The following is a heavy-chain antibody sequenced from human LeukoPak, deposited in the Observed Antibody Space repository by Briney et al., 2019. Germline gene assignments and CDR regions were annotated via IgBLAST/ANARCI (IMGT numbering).Heavy chain of an antibody. D-gene: IGHD3-9*01. Sequence: PGGSLRLSCTASGFNFNYHGMSWVRQAPGKGLEWVSAISGSGDITYYADSVKGRFTISRDNSRTTLYLHMNSLRVEDTAIYYCAKDVALLTPDFDYWGQGTLVTVSS. CDR3: AKDVALLTPDFDY. V-gene: IGHV3-23*01. CDR2: ISGSGDIT. CDR1: GFNFNYHG. J-gene: IGHJ4*02.